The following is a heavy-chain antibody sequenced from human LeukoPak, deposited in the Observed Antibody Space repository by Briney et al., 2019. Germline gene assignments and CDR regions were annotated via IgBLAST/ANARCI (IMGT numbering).Heavy chain of an antibody. CDR3: ARLPLKVLEWSPTKGKETHYFDY. J-gene: IGHJ4*02. D-gene: IGHD3-3*01. V-gene: IGHV4-4*02. Sequence: SETLSLTCAVSGGSISSSNWWSWVRQPPGKGLEWIGEIYHSGSTNYNPSLKSRVTILEDKSKNQFSLKLSSVTAADTAVYYCARLPLKVLEWSPTKGKETHYFDYWGQGTLVTVSS. CDR1: GGSISSSNW. CDR2: IYHSGST.